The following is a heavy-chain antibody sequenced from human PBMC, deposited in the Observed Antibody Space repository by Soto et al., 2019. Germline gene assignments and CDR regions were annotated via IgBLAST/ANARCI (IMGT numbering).Heavy chain of an antibody. D-gene: IGHD3-10*01. Sequence: GSSVKVSGKASGVTFSSYAISWVRQAPGQGLEWMGGIIPIFGTANYAQKFQGRVTITADKSTSTAYMELSSLRSEDTAVYYCAREPYRNLSITMVRGVIIPHGMDVWGQGTTVTVSS. J-gene: IGHJ6*02. CDR1: GVTFSSYA. CDR2: IIPIFGTA. V-gene: IGHV1-69*06. CDR3: AREPYRNLSITMVRGVIIPHGMDV.